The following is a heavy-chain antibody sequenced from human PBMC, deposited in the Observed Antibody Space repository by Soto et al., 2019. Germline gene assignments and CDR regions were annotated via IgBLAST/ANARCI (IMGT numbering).Heavy chain of an antibody. CDR3: ARVVPGAEAWFGP. J-gene: IGHJ5*02. D-gene: IGHD2-2*01. V-gene: IGHV1-18*01. Sequence: ASVKVSCKTSGYTFSNYGITWVRQAPGQPLEWLGWISLYSDGTNYAQKFQGRVSMTTDTSTTTAYMELRSLRSDDTAVYYCARVVPGAEAWFGPWGQGTPVTVSS. CDR2: ISLYSDGT. CDR1: GYTFSNYG.